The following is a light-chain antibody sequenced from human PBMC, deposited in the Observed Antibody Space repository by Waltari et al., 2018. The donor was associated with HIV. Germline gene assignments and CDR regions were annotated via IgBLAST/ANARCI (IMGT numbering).Light chain of an antibody. V-gene: IGLV2-14*01. J-gene: IGLJ2*01. Sequence: QSALPQPASASGSPGPSLTISCTGTSTDVGGNTYVSWYQQHPGKAPKRMIYDVSHRPSGVSNRFSGSKSGNTASLTISGLQAEDEADYYCYSYRSSSTLWIFGGGTRLTVL. CDR1: STDVGGNTY. CDR2: DVS. CDR3: YSYRSSSTLWI.